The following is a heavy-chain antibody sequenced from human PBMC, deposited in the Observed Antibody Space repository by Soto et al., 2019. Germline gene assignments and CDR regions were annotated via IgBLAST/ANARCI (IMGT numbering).Heavy chain of an antibody. CDR3: TTEYYYDSSGFSGSGFDY. J-gene: IGHJ4*02. Sequence: EVQLVESGGGLVKPGGSLRLSCAASGFTFSNAWMSWVRQAPGKGLEWVGRIKSKTDGGTTDYAAPVKGRFTISRDDSKNTLYLQMNSLKTEDTAVYYCTTEYYYDSSGFSGSGFDYWGQGTLVTVSS. CDR1: GFTFSNAW. V-gene: IGHV3-15*01. D-gene: IGHD3-22*01. CDR2: IKSKTDGGTT.